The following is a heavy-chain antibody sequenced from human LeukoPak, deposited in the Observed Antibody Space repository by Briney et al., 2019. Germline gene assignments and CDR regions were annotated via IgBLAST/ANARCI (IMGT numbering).Heavy chain of an antibody. CDR1: GGSISSSSYY. Sequence: SETLSLTCTASGGSISSSSYYWGGIRQPPGKGLEWIGSIYYSGSTYYDPSLKSRVTITADTSKYQFSLKLSSVTAEDTAVYSCATSNYVSPYYYDSSGYYYGKLRYFDYWGQGTLVTVSS. CDR2: IYYSGST. D-gene: IGHD3-22*01. V-gene: IGHV4-39*01. CDR3: ATSNYVSPYYYDSSGYYYGKLRYFDY. J-gene: IGHJ4*02.